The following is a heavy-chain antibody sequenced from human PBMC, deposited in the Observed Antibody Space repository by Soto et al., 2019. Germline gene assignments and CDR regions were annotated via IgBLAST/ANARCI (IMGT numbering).Heavy chain of an antibody. D-gene: IGHD6-19*01. CDR2: IIPIFGTA. V-gene: IGHV1-69*13. CDR1: GGTFSSYA. Sequence: SVKVSCKASGGTFSSYAISWVRQAPGQGLEWMGGIIPIFGTANYAQKFQGRVTITADESTSTAYMELSSLRSEDTAVYYCARIPRDSSGWFDYWGQGTLVTVSS. CDR3: ARIPRDSSGWFDY. J-gene: IGHJ4*02.